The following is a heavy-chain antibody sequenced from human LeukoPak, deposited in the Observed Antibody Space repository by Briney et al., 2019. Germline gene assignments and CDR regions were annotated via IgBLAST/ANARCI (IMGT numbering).Heavy chain of an antibody. Sequence: SETLSLTCTVSGGSISSYYWSWIRQPPGKGPEWIGYIYYSGSTNYNPSLKSRVTISVDTSKNQFSLKLSSVTDADTAVYHCARGQVYSGWFDYWGQGTLVTVSS. CDR3: ARGQVYSGWFDY. CDR2: IYYSGST. D-gene: IGHD6-19*01. CDR1: GGSISSYY. V-gene: IGHV4-59*01. J-gene: IGHJ4*02.